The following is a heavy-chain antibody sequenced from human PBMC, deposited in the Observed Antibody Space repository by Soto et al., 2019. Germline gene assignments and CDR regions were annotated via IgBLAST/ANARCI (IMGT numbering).Heavy chain of an antibody. CDR2: INGANGNT. J-gene: IGHJ6*04. V-gene: IGHV1-3*01. CDR3: ARGRGRDETYDCHGMDV. CDR1: GYSFSTYS. Sequence: QVQVVQSGAEVKKPGASVKVSCKASGYSFSTYSMHWVRQAPGQGLEWMGWINGANGNTRYSQKFKDRVSISRDTPASTGYVQLSSLRSADTAVYYWARGRGRDETYDCHGMDVWADGQTVILSS. D-gene: IGHD3-3*01.